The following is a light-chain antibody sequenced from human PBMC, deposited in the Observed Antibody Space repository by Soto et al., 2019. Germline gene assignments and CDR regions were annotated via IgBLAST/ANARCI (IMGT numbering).Light chain of an antibody. V-gene: IGKV3-11*01. CDR1: QSVSRY. CDR2: DAS. CDR3: QLHFSWPLT. J-gene: IGKJ2*01. Sequence: ESVLTQSPATLSLSPGERATLSCRASQSVSRYLAWYQQKPGQPPRLLIYDASDRATGIPARFSGSGSGTDFTLTISSLEPEDFAVYFCQLHFSWPLTFGQGTKLEIK.